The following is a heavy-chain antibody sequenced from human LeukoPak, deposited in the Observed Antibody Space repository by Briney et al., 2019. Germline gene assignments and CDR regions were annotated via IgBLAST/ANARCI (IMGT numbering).Heavy chain of an antibody. J-gene: IGHJ4*02. CDR3: AKGWDYYDSNGSYFDY. D-gene: IGHD3-22*01. CDR1: GFTFDDYA. V-gene: IGHV3-43*02. Sequence: GGSLRLSCAASGFTFDDYAMHWVRQSPGKGLEWVSLISGDGGSTYYADSVKGRFTISRDNSKNSLYLQMNSLRTEDTALYYCAKGWDYYDSNGSYFDYWGQGTLVTVSS. CDR2: ISGDGGST.